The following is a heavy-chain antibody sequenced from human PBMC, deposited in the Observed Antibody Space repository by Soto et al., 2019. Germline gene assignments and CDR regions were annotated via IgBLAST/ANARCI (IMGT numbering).Heavy chain of an antibody. J-gene: IGHJ3*02. Sequence: QVQLVQSGAAVKKPGSSVKVSCKASGGTFSSYAISWVRQAPGQGLEWMGGIIPIFGTANYAQKFQGRVTITADESTSTAYMELSSLRSEDTAVYYCARDRTAMGIEDDAFDIWGQGTMVTVSS. V-gene: IGHV1-69*12. CDR1: GGTFSSYA. CDR3: ARDRTAMGIEDDAFDI. D-gene: IGHD5-18*01. CDR2: IIPIFGTA.